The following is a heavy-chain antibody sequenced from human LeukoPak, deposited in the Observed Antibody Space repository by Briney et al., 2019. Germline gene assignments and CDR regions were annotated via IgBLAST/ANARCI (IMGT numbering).Heavy chain of an antibody. V-gene: IGHV3-74*01. CDR3: TRGTAVAGTDY. CDR1: GLSFSSYW. J-gene: IGHJ4*02. CDR2: INSDGSST. Sequence: GGSLRLSRAASGLSFSSYWMHCVRQAPGKGLVWVSRINSDGSSTTYADSVKGRFTISRDNAKNTLYLQMNSLRDEDTAVYYCTRGTAVAGTDYWGQGILVTVSS. D-gene: IGHD6-19*01.